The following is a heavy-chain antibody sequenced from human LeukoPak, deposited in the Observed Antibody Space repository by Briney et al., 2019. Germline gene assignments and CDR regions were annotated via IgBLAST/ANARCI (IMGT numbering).Heavy chain of an antibody. V-gene: IGHV1-46*01. CDR2: INPSGGST. D-gene: IGHD1-26*01. CDR3: ARDRLVGSYFDY. J-gene: IGHJ4*02. Sequence: ASVKVSCKASGYTFTSYDINWVRQAPGQGLEWMGIINPSGGSTSYAQKFQGRVTMTRDMSTSTVYMELSSLRSEDTAVYYCARDRLVGSYFDYWGQGTLVTVSS. CDR1: GYTFTSYD.